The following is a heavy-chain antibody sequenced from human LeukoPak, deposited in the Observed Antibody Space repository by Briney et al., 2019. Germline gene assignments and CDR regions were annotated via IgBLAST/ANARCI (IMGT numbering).Heavy chain of an antibody. CDR3: AREGAEVRGVLVKYYFDY. J-gene: IGHJ4*02. CDR1: GDSIDSYY. CDR2: IYYRGTT. V-gene: IGHV4-59*12. D-gene: IGHD3-10*01. Sequence: SETLSLTCTVSGDSIDSYYWSWIRQPPGKGLEWIGYIYYRGTTSYNPFLKSRVTISVDTSKNQFSLKLTSVTAADTAVYYYAREGAEVRGVLVKYYFDYWGQGALVTVSS.